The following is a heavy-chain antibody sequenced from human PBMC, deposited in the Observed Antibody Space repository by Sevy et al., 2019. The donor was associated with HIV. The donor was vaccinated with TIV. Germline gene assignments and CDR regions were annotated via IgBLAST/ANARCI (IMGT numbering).Heavy chain of an antibody. D-gene: IGHD6-19*01. Sequence: GGSLRLSCAASGFSVSTHAMHWVRQAPGKGLEWVALISYDGRSKYYADSVKGRLTISRDNSKNTLYLQMSSLRPDDTVVYYCTRDAGYSTGWYPSDYWGQGTLVTVSS. V-gene: IGHV3-30*04. CDR3: TRDAGYSTGWYPSDY. CDR1: GFSVSTHA. J-gene: IGHJ4*02. CDR2: ISYDGRSK.